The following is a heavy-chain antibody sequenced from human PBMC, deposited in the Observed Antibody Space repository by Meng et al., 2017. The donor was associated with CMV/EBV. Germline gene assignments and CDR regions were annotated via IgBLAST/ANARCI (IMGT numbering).Heavy chain of an antibody. D-gene: IGHD2-8*01. J-gene: IGHJ4*02. CDR2: ISYDGSNK. V-gene: IGHV3-30*04. CDR3: ATTTNGCFDN. CDR1: GFTFSSYA. Sequence: GESLKISCAASGFTFSSYAMHWVRQAPGKGLEWVAVISYDGSNKYYADSVKGRFTISRDNSKNTLYLQMNDLRVEDTAVYYCATTTNGCFDNWGQGALVTVSS.